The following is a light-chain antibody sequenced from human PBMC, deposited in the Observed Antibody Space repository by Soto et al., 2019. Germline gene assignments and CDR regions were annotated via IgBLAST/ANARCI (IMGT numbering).Light chain of an antibody. CDR2: GAS. J-gene: IGKJ1*01. Sequence: DIDMTQSPSSLSASVGDTVPITCRASQNIDMYLNWYQQKPGKAPRVLISGASNLQSGVPSRFSCSGSGIEFTLTISSLQPDDLATYYCQQYNSYSLGQGTKVDIK. CDR1: QNIDMY. CDR3: QQYNSYS. V-gene: IGKV1-5*01.